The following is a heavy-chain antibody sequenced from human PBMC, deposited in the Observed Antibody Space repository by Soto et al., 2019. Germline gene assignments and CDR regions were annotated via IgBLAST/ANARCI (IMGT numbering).Heavy chain of an antibody. CDR1: GGSISSYY. CDR3: ARGTDGWFGEIMDV. D-gene: IGHD3-10*01. CDR2: IYYSGST. J-gene: IGHJ6*02. Sequence: QVQLQESGPGLVKPSETLSLTCTVSGGSISSYYWSWIRQPPGKGLEWIGYIYYSGSTNYNPSLKSRVAISVDTSKNQFSLKLSSVTAADTAVYYCARGTDGWFGEIMDVWGQGTTVTVSS. V-gene: IGHV4-59*01.